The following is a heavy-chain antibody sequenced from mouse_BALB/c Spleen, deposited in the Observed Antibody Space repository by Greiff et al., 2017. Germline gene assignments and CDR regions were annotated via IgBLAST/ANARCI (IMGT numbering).Heavy chain of an antibody. Sequence: EVKLMESGPGLVKPSQSLSLTCSVTGYSITSGYYWNWIRQFPGNKLEWMGYISYDGSNNYNPSLKNRISITRDTSKNQFFLKLNSVTTEDTATYYCARRITTGTMDYWGQGTSVTVSS. CDR2: ISYDGSN. V-gene: IGHV3-6*02. J-gene: IGHJ4*01. CDR1: GYSITSGYY. D-gene: IGHD1-1*01. CDR3: ARRITTGTMDY.